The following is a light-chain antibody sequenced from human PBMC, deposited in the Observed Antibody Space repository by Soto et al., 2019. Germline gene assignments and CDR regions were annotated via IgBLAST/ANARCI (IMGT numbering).Light chain of an antibody. CDR2: DTS. Sequence: EIVLTQSPATLSLSPGERATLSCRASQSVSSSLAWYQQKPGQAPRLLIYDTSNRATAIPARFSGGGSGTDFTLTISSLEPGDFAVYYCQQTRNWPLTFGGGTKVEIK. CDR1: QSVSSS. CDR3: QQTRNWPLT. J-gene: IGKJ4*01. V-gene: IGKV3-11*01.